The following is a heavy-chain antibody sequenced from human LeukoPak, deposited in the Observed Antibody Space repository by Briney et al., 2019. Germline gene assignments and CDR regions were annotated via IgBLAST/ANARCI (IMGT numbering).Heavy chain of an antibody. CDR3: ATDGGIAVAGTA. Sequence: GASVKVSCKVSGYTLTELSMHWVRQAPGKGLEWMGGFDPGDGETIYAQKFQGRVTMTEDTSTDTAYMELSSLRSEDTAVYYCATDGGIAVAGTAWGQGTLVNVSS. V-gene: IGHV1-24*01. D-gene: IGHD6-19*01. J-gene: IGHJ5*02. CDR2: FDPGDGET. CDR1: GYTLTELS.